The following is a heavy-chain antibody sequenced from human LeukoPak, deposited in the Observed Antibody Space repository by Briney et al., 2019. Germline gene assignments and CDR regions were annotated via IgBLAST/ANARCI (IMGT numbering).Heavy chain of an antibody. CDR1: GFTFSSYG. V-gene: IGHV3-30*02. CDR2: IRYDGSNK. Sequence: RGSLRLSCAASGFTFSSYGMHWVRQAPGKGLEWVAFIRYDGSNKYYADSVKGRFTISRDNSKNTLYLQMNSLRAEDTAVYYCAKIPGDIVVVPAAIGGYYYYMDVWGKGTTVTVSS. CDR3: AKIPGDIVVVPAAIGGYYYYMDV. D-gene: IGHD2-2*01. J-gene: IGHJ6*03.